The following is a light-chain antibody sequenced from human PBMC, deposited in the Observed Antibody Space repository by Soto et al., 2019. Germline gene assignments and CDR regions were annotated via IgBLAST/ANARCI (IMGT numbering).Light chain of an antibody. V-gene: IGKV3-20*01. CDR1: QSVSSSY. CDR2: GAS. J-gene: IGKJ4*01. CDR3: QQYGCSLT. Sequence: EIVLTQSPGTLSLSPGERATLSCRASQSVSSSYLAWYQQKPGQAPRLLIYGASSRATGIPDRFSGSGSGTDLSIRIRGMEPEDFAVYYSQQYGCSLTCGGGTRVDIK.